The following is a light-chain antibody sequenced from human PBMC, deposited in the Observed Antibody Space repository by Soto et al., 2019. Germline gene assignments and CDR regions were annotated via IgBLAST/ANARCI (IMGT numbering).Light chain of an antibody. CDR2: DVN. J-gene: IGLJ2*01. Sequence: QSALTQPASVSGSPGQSITISCTGTSSDVGGYNYVSWYQQHPGKAPKLMIYDVNNRPSGVSNRFSGSKSGNTASLTISGLQAEDEADYYCSSYTGSSTYVVFGGGTKRTVL. CDR1: SSDVGGYNY. V-gene: IGLV2-14*01. CDR3: SSYTGSSTYVV.